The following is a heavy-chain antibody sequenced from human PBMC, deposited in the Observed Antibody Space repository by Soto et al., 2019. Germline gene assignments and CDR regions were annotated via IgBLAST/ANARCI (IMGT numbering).Heavy chain of an antibody. V-gene: IGHV3-23*01. CDR1: GFTFSSYA. Sequence: GGSLRLSCAASGFTFSSYAMSWVRQAPGKGLEWVSAISGSGGSTYYADSVKGRFTISRDNSKNTLYLQMNSLRAEDTAVYYCAKPNNYGSGSYYDYWGQGTLVTVSS. CDR2: ISGSGGST. CDR3: AKPNNYGSGSYYDY. J-gene: IGHJ4*02. D-gene: IGHD3-10*01.